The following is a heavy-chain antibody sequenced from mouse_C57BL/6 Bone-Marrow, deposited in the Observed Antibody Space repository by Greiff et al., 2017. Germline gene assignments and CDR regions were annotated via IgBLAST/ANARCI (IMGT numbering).Heavy chain of an antibody. J-gene: IGHJ2*01. D-gene: IGHD2-1*01. CDR3: VKASQLPYFDY. Sequence: EVKLMESGGGLVQPGASLRLSCAASGFTFTDYYMSWVRQPPGKAPEWLALISNKANGYTTEYTASVKGRFTISRDNSQNILYLQMNTLRAEDSATYYCVKASQLPYFDYWGQGTTLTVSS. CDR1: GFTFTDYY. V-gene: IGHV7-4*01. CDR2: ISNKANGYTT.